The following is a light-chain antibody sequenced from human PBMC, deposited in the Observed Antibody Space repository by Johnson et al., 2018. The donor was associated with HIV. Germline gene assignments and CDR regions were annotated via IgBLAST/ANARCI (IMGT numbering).Light chain of an antibody. CDR3: GTWDSSLRVV. V-gene: IGLV1-51*01. Sequence: QSVLTQPPSVSAAPGQKVTISCSGSSSKIGNKYVSWYQQLPGTAPKVLIYDNNKRPSGIPDRFSGSKSGTSSTLGITGLQTGDEADYYCGTWDSSLRVVFGTGTKVTVL. CDR1: SSKIGNKY. CDR2: DNN. J-gene: IGLJ1*01.